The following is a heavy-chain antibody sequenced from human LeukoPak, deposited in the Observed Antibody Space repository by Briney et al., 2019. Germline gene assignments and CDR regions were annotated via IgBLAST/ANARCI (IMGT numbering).Heavy chain of an antibody. V-gene: IGHV3-30*02. CDR1: GFSFSAYG. CDR3: ARDLLGLPHKYFDS. J-gene: IGHJ4*02. CDR2: IWYDGSKK. Sequence: GGSLRLSCAASGFSFSAYGMHWVRQAPGKGLEWVAYIWYDGSKKEYANSVKGRFTISRDTSKSTVYLQMSSLRPEDTAVYYCARDLLGLPHKYFDSWGPGTLVTVSS. D-gene: IGHD3-16*01.